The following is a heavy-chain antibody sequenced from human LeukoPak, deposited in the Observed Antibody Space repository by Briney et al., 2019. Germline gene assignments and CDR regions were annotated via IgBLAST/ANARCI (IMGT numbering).Heavy chain of an antibody. CDR2: IYYSGST. V-gene: IGHV4-39*01. CDR3: ARHSYEYYYDSSGYNFDY. J-gene: IGHJ4*02. CDR1: GGSISSSSYY. D-gene: IGHD3-22*01. Sequence: SETLSLTCTAFGGSISSSSYYWGWIRQPPGKGLEWIGSIYYSGSTYYNPSLKSRVTISVDTSKNQFSLKLSSVTAADTAVYYCARHSYEYYYDSSGYNFDYWGQGTLVTVSS.